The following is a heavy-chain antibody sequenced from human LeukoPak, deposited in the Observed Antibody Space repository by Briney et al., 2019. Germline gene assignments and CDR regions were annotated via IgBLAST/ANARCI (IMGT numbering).Heavy chain of an antibody. CDR2: IRYDGSNK. CDR1: RFTFSSYG. J-gene: IGHJ5*02. CDR3: AKDFYSSSWYGFSNWFDP. D-gene: IGHD6-13*01. V-gene: IGHV3-30*02. Sequence: GGSLRLSCAASRFTFSSYGMHWVRQAPGKGLEWVAFIRYDGSNKYYADSVKGRFTISRDNSKNTLYLQMNSLRAEDTAVYYCAKDFYSSSWYGFSNWFDPWGQGTLVTVSS.